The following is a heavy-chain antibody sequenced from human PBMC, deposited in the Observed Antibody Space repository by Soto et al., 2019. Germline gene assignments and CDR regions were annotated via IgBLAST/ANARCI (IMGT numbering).Heavy chain of an antibody. CDR3: ARTLSGGLGDI. V-gene: IGHV4-59*12. CDR2: IYYRGST. J-gene: IGHJ3*02. CDR1: GGSIRSYY. Sequence: QVQLQESGPGLVKPSETLSLTCTVSGGSIRSYYWSWIRQPPGKGLEWIGYIYYRGSTNYNTSLKRGVTIPVDTSKNQFSLKLSSVTAADTAVYYCARTLSGGLGDIWGQGTMVTVSS. D-gene: IGHD1-1*01.